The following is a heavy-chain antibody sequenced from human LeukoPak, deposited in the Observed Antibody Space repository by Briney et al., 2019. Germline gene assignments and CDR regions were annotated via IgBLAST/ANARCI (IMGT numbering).Heavy chain of an antibody. CDR3: ARLAEGFDWLSYFDY. CDR2: ISYDGSNK. D-gene: IGHD3-9*01. V-gene: IGHV3-30*04. CDR1: GFTFSSYA. J-gene: IGHJ4*02. Sequence: PGGSLRLSCAASGFTFSSYAMHWVRQAPGKGLEWVAVISYDGSNKYYADSVKGRFTISRDNSKNTLYLQMNSLRAEDTAVYYCARLAEGFDWLSYFDYWGQGTLVTVSS.